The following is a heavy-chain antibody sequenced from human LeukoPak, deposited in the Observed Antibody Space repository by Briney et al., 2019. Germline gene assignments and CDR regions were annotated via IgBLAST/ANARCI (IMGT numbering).Heavy chain of an antibody. CDR1: GYAFTNYW. V-gene: IGHV5-10-1*01. CDR2: IDPSDSYT. Sequence: PGEPLKISGKGSGYAFTNYWIIWVRQMPGKGLEWMGRIDPSDSYTDYSPSFQGHVTISADKSISTAYLQWSSLKASDTAMYYCARVGHYGSGSYYTTGFDYWGQGTLVTVSS. D-gene: IGHD3-10*01. CDR3: ARVGHYGSGSYYTTGFDY. J-gene: IGHJ4*02.